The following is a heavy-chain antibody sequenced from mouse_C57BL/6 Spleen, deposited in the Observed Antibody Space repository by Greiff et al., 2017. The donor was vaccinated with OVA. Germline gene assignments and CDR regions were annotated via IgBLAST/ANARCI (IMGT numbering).Heavy chain of an antibody. Sequence: QVQLQQPGAELVRPGSSVKLSCKASGYTFTSYWMHWVKQRPIQGLEWIGNIDPSDSETHYNQKFKDKATLTVDKSSSTAYMQLSSLTSEDSAVYYCARDYYAPYAMDYWGQGTSVTVSS. V-gene: IGHV1-52*01. CDR2: IDPSDSET. D-gene: IGHD1-1*01. CDR1: GYTFTSYW. J-gene: IGHJ4*01. CDR3: ARDYYAPYAMDY.